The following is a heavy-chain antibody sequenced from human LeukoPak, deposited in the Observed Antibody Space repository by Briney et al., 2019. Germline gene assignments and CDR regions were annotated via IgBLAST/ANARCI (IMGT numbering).Heavy chain of an antibody. J-gene: IGHJ4*02. D-gene: IGHD6-6*01. V-gene: IGHV4-39*01. Sequence: SETLSLTCTVSGGSISSSSYSWGWIRQPPGKGLEWIGHIYASGSTNYNPSLKSRVTISVDTSKNQFSLKLSSVTAADTAVYYCARMGSSSPFHYWGQGTLVTVSS. CDR3: ARMGSSSPFHY. CDR1: GGSISSSSYS. CDR2: IYASGST.